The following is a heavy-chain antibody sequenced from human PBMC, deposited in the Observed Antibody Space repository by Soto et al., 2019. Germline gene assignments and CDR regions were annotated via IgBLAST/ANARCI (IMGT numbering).Heavy chain of an antibody. J-gene: IGHJ5*02. D-gene: IGHD6-19*01. CDR3: AKDAGQKSAVAGISWFDP. V-gene: IGHV3-23*01. Sequence: GGSLRLSCAASGFTFNTYAMSWVRQAPGKGLEWVSAISGSGGSTWYSDSVKGRFTISRDNSKNTLYLQMNSLRAEDTAVYYCAKDAGQKSAVAGISWFDPWGQGTLVTVSS. CDR2: ISGSGGST. CDR1: GFTFNTYA.